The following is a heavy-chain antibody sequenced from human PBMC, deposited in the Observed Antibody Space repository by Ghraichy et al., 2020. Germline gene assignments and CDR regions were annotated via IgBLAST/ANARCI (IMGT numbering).Heavy chain of an antibody. CDR2: IKQDGSEK. J-gene: IGHJ3*01. V-gene: IGHV3-7*04. CDR3: ARVKYSVGTFDL. D-gene: IGHD5/OR15-5a*01. Sequence: GESLKISCAASGFTFSSYWMSWVRQVPGKGLEWVANIKQDGSEKYYVDSVKGRFTISRDNAKNSLHLQMNSLRAEDTAVYYCARVKYSVGTFDLWGQGTMVTVSS. CDR1: GFTFSSYW.